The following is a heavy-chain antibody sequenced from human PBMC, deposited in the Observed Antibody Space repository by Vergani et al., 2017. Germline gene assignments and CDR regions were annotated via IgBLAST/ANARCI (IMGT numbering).Heavy chain of an antibody. D-gene: IGHD6-13*01. CDR1: GYTFTSYA. V-gene: IGHV1-3*01. Sequence: QVQLVQSGAEVKKPGSSVKVSCKASGYTFTSYAMHWVRQAPGQRLEWMGWINAGNGNTKYSQKFQGRVTITRDTSASTAYMELSSLRSEDTAVYYCAGAGRGYSSSYDYWGQGTLVTVSS. CDR3: AGAGRGYSSSYDY. J-gene: IGHJ4*02. CDR2: INAGNGNT.